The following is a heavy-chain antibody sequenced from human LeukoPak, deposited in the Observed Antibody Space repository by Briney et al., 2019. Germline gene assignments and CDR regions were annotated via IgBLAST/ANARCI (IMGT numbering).Heavy chain of an antibody. CDR2: ISSSSSYI. V-gene: IGHV3-21*01. J-gene: IGHJ4*02. CDR1: GFTFSSYS. CDR3: AREGVQMGYLDY. D-gene: IGHD5-24*01. Sequence: GGSLRLSCAASGFTFSSYSMNWVRQAPGKGLEWVSSISSSSSYIYYADSVKGRFTISRDNAKNSLYLQMNSLRAEDTAVYYCAREGVQMGYLDYWGQGTLVTVSS.